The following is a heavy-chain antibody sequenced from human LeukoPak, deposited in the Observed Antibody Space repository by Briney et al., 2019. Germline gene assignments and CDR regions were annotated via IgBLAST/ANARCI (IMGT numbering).Heavy chain of an antibody. V-gene: IGHV3-53*01. CDR1: GFTVSSNY. J-gene: IGHJ4*02. Sequence: EGSLRLSCAASGFTVSSNYMSWVRQAPGKGLEWVSVIYSGGSTYYADSVKGRFTISRDNSKNTLYLQMNSLRAEDTAVYYCARMRWFGEPYYFDYWGQGTLVTVSS. CDR3: ARMRWFGEPYYFDY. D-gene: IGHD3-10*01. CDR2: IYSGGST.